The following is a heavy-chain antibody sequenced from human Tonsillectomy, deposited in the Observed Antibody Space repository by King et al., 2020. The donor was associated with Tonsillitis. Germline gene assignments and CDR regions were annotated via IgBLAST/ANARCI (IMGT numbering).Heavy chain of an antibody. CDR1: GFTFSSYS. Sequence: VQLVESGGGLVQPGGSLRLSCAASGFTFSSYSMNWVRQAPGKGREWVSYISSSSSTIYYADSVKGRFTIYRENAKNSLYLQMNSLRAEDTAVYYCARVANFVELDDGRLGYYYYYGMDVWGQGTTVTVSS. CDR3: ARVANFVELDDGRLGYYYYYGMDV. D-gene: IGHD3-10*01. CDR2: ISSSSSTI. J-gene: IGHJ6*02. V-gene: IGHV3-48*01.